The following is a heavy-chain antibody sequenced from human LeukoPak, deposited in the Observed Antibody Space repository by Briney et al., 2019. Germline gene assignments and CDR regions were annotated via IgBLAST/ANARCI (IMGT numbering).Heavy chain of an antibody. Sequence: PSETLSLTCTVSGYSISSGYYWGWIRQPPGKGLEWIGSIYHNGSTYYNPSLKSRVTISVDTSKNQFSLKLSSVTAADTAVYYCARDRWSMTTVTTDYYYGMDVWGQGTTVTVSS. CDR1: GYSISSGYY. CDR2: IYHNGST. CDR3: ARDRWSMTTVTTDYYYGMDV. V-gene: IGHV4-38-2*02. D-gene: IGHD4-17*01. J-gene: IGHJ6*02.